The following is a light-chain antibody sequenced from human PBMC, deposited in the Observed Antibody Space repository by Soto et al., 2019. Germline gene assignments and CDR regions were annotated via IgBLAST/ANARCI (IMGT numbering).Light chain of an antibody. Sequence: DIQMTQSPSSLSASVGDRVTITCRASQGISNYLAWYQQRPGKVPKLLIYGASTWQSGVPSRFSGSGSGTDFTLTIISLQHEDVASYCCQNYKSAPLTFGGGKTVEIK. CDR3: QNYKSAPLT. V-gene: IGKV1-27*01. J-gene: IGKJ4*01. CDR2: GAS. CDR1: QGISNY.